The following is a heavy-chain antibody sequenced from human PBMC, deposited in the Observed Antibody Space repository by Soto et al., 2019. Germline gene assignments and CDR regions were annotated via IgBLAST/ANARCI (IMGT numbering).Heavy chain of an antibody. D-gene: IGHD3-9*01. V-gene: IGHV4-31*03. CDR3: ASASHYDILTGYGSYLYYYGMHV. J-gene: IGHJ6*02. CDR2: IYYSGST. Sequence: SETLSLTCTVSGGSISSGGYYWSWIRQHPGKGLEWIGYIYYSGSTYYNPSLKSRVTISVDTSKNQFSLKLSSVTAADTAVYYCASASHYDILTGYGSYLYYYGMHVWGQGTTVTVSS. CDR1: GGSISSGGYY.